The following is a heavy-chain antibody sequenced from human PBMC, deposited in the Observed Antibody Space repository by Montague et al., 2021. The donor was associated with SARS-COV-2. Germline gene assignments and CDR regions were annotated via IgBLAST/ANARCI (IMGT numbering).Heavy chain of an antibody. V-gene: IGHV4-34*01. J-gene: IGHJ6*02. CDR2: INHSGST. CDR1: GGSFSGYY. D-gene: IGHD1-7*01. Sequence: SETLSLTCAVYGGSFSGYYWSWIRQPPGKGLEWSGEINHSGSTNYNPSLKSRVTISVDTYKNQFSLKLSSVTAADTAVYYCARGRTGTTSYYNYYYGMDVWGQGTTVTVSS. CDR3: ARGRTGTTSYYNYYYGMDV.